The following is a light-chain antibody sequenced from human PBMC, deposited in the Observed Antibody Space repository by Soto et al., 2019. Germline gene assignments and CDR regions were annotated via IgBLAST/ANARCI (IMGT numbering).Light chain of an antibody. CDR2: EVS. V-gene: IGKV2D-29*01. J-gene: IGKJ3*01. CDR1: QTLLHSDGKTY. Sequence: DVVMTQTPLSLSVTPGQPATISCKSSQTLLHSDGKTYLYWYLQKPGQPPQLLIYEVSSRFSGVPERFSGSGSGTDFTLKISRVEAEDVGLYYSLQSIQPPFTFGPGTKVDIK. CDR3: LQSIQPPFT.